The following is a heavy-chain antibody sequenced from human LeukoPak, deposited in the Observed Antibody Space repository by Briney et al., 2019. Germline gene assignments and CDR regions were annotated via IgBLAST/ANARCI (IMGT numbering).Heavy chain of an antibody. CDR3: TRDNTYYDILTGYFFDY. CDR2: IRSKAYGGTT. D-gene: IGHD3-9*01. J-gene: IGHJ4*02. CDR1: GFTFGDYA. V-gene: IGHV3-49*03. Sequence: GGSLRLSCTASGFTFGDYAMSWFRQAPGKGLEWVGFIRSKAYGGTTEYAASVKGRFTISRDDSKSIAYLQMNSLKTEDTAVYYCTRDNTYYDILTGYFFDYWGQGTLVTVSS.